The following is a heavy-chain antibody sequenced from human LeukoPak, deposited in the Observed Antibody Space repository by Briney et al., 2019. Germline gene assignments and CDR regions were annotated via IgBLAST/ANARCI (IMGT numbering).Heavy chain of an antibody. V-gene: IGHV4-59*01. CDR2: IYYSGST. CDR1: GGSISSYY. Sequence: NTSETLPLTCTVSGGSISSYYWSWIRQPPGKGLEWIGYIYYSGSTNYNPSLKSRVTISVDTSKNQFSLKLSSVTAADTAVYYCARAKYSSSWYGWFDYWGQGTLVTVSS. CDR3: ARAKYSSSWYGWFDY. D-gene: IGHD6-13*01. J-gene: IGHJ4*02.